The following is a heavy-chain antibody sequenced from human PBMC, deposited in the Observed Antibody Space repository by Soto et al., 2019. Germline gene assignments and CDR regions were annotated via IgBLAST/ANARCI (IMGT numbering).Heavy chain of an antibody. D-gene: IGHD3-22*01. J-gene: IGHJ4*02. Sequence: QPGGSLRLSCAASGFTFSSYGMHWVRHAPGKGLEWVAVISYDGSNKYYADSVKGRFTISRDNSKNTLYLQMNSLRAEDTAVYYCAKVDYYDSSGQDYWGQGTLVTVSS. CDR2: ISYDGSNK. V-gene: IGHV3-30*18. CDR1: GFTFSSYG. CDR3: AKVDYYDSSGQDY.